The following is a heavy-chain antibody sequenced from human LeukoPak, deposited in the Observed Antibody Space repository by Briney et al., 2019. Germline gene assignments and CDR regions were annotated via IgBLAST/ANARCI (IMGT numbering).Heavy chain of an antibody. Sequence: ASVKVSCKASGYTFTGYYMHWVRQAPGQGLEWMGWIDPNSGGTNYAQKFQGRVTMTRDTSISTAYMELSRLRSDDTAVYYCARAGYSSSWYDYWGQGTLVTVST. CDR2: IDPNSGGT. V-gene: IGHV1-2*02. CDR1: GYTFTGYY. D-gene: IGHD6-13*01. J-gene: IGHJ4*02. CDR3: ARAGYSSSWYDY.